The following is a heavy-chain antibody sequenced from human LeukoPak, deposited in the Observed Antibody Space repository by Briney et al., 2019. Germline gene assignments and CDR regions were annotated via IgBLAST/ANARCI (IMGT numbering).Heavy chain of an antibody. Sequence: QPGRSLRLSCAASGFTFSSYGMHWVRQAPGKGLEWVAVISYDGSNKYYADSVKGRFTISRDNSKNTLYLQMNSLRAEDTAVYYCARATTVTTEIDYWGQGTLVTVSS. D-gene: IGHD4-17*01. CDR3: ARATTVTTEIDY. CDR1: GFTFSSYG. J-gene: IGHJ4*02. CDR2: ISYDGSNK. V-gene: IGHV3-30*03.